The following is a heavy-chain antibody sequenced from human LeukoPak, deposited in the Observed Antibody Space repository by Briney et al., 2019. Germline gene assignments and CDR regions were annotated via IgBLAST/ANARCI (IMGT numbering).Heavy chain of an antibody. CDR1: GGSFSGYY. V-gene: IGHV4-34*01. J-gene: IGHJ4*02. CDR2: INHSGST. D-gene: IGHD6-19*01. CDR3: AGLAARYSSGWYLDY. Sequence: SETLSLTCAVYGGSFSGYYWSWICQPPGKGLVWIGEINHSGSTNYNPSLKRRVTISVDTSKDQFSLKLSSVTAADTAVYYCAGLAARYSSGWYLDYWGQGTLVTVSS.